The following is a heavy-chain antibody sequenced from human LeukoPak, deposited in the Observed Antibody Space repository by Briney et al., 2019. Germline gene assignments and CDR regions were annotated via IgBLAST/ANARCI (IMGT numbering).Heavy chain of an antibody. V-gene: IGHV4-4*07. CDR1: GGSISSYY. D-gene: IGHD2-2*01. CDR3: ARSDIVVVPAAPHIYYYYGMDV. CDR2: IYTSRGT. Sequence: PSETLSLTCTVSGGSISSYYWSWIRQPAGKGLEWIGRIYTSRGTNYNPSLKSRVTMSVDTSKNQFSLKLSSVTAADTAVYYGARSDIVVVPAAPHIYYYYGMDVWGQGTTVTVSS. J-gene: IGHJ6*02.